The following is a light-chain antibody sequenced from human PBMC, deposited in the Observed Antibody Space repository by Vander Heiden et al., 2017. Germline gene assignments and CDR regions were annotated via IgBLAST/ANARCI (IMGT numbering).Light chain of an antibody. CDR3: QSYDSSLSGAV. CDR1: RSNIGAGYS. V-gene: IGLV1-40*01. CDR2: AND. J-gene: IGLJ2*01. Sequence: QSVLTQPPPVSGAPGQRVTLPCTGSRSNIGAGYSVHWYQQLPGTAPKLLIYANDIRPSGVPDRFSGSRSDTSASLAITGLQADDEADYYCQSYDSSLSGAVFGGGTKLTVL.